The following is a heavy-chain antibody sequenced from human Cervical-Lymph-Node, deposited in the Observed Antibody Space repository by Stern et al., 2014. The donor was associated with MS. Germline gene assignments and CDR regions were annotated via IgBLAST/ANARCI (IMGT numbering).Heavy chain of an antibody. CDR2: FIPIFGTT. J-gene: IGHJ6*02. CDR3: ARDNDDNGMDV. V-gene: IGHV1-69*01. CDR1: GGTFINHA. Sequence: QLQLVQSGAEVKKPGSSVNVSCKASGGTFINHAISWVRQAPGQGLEWMGGFIPIFGTTDCAQKFQGRVTISADESANTAYMELSSLRSQDTAVYYCARDNDDNGMDVWGQGTTVIVSS. D-gene: IGHD2-8*01.